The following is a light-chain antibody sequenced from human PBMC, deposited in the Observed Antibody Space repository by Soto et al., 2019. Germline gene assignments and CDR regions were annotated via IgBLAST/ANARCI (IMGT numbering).Light chain of an antibody. CDR2: EVT. CDR3: SSYTTSSTLV. J-gene: IGLJ2*01. CDR1: SSDVGGYKY. V-gene: IGLV2-14*01. Sequence: QSALTQPASVSGSPGQSITISCTGTSSDVGGYKYVSWYQQHPGKAPKLIIYEVTNRPSGISNRFSGSKSGNTASLTISGLQAEDEADYSCSSYTTSSTLVFGGGTKLTVL.